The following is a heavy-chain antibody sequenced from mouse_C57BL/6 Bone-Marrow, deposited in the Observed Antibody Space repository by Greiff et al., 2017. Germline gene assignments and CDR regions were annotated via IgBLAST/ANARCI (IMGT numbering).Heavy chain of an antibody. J-gene: IGHJ4*01. Sequence: EVKVEESGGGLVQPGGSMKLSCAASGFTFSDAWMDWVRQSPEKGLEWVAEIRNKANNHATYYAESVKGRFTISRDDSKSSVYLQMNSLRAEDTGIYYCTRPDSSGLQAMDYWGQGTSVTVSS. CDR1: GFTFSDAW. CDR2: IRNKANNHAT. V-gene: IGHV6-6*01. D-gene: IGHD3-2*02. CDR3: TRPDSSGLQAMDY.